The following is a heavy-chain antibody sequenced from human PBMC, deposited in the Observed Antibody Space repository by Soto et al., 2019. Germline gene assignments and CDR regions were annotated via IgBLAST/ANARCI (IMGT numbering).Heavy chain of an antibody. J-gene: IGHJ3*02. Sequence: GGSLRLSCAASGFTFSSYAMHWVRQAPGKGLEWVAVISYDGSNKYYADSVKGRFTISRDNSKNTLYLQMNSLRAEDTAVYYCARDLRDVAFDIWGQGTMVTVSS. V-gene: IGHV3-30-3*01. CDR3: ARDLRDVAFDI. CDR2: ISYDGSNK. CDR1: GFTFSSYA.